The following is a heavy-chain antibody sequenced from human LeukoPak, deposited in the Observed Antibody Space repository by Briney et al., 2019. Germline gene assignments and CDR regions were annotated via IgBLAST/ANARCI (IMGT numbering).Heavy chain of an antibody. V-gene: IGHV3-21*01. CDR3: SKGGSPHYGMDL. Sequence: PGGSLRLSCAASGFTFSSYSMNWVRQAPGKGLEWVSSISSSSSYIYYADSVKGRFTISRDNAKNSLYLQMNSLRAEDTAVYYWSKGGSPHYGMDLWGKGTTVTVSS. CDR1: GFTFSSYS. CDR2: ISSSSSYI. D-gene: IGHD3-10*01. J-gene: IGHJ6*04.